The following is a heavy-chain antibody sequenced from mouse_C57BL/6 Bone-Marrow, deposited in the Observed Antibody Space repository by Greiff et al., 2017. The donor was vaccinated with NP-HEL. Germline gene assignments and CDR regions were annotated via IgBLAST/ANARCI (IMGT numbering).Heavy chain of an antibody. Sequence: QVQLQQSGAELVRPGASVKLSCKASGYTFTDYYINWVKQRPGQGLEWIARIYPGSGNTYYNEKFKGKATLTAEKSSSPAYMQLSSLTSEDSAVYFCAIYGSSYGAWFAYWGQGTLVTVSA. D-gene: IGHD1-1*01. CDR2: IYPGSGNT. CDR3: AIYGSSYGAWFAY. V-gene: IGHV1-76*01. CDR1: GYTFTDYY. J-gene: IGHJ3*01.